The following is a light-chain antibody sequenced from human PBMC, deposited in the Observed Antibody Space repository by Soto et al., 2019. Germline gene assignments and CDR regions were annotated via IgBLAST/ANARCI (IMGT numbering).Light chain of an antibody. J-gene: IGLJ2*01. Sequence: QSALTQPASVSGSPGQSITISCTGTSSDAGGYNYVSWYQQHPGKAPKLMIYEVSNRPSGVSNRFSGSKSGNTASLTISGLQAEDEADYYCSSYTSSSRGVFGGGTKVTVL. V-gene: IGLV2-14*01. CDR1: SSDAGGYNY. CDR2: EVS. CDR3: SSYTSSSRGV.